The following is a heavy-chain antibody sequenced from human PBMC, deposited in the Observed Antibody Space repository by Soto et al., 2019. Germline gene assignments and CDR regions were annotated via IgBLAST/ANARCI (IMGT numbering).Heavy chain of an antibody. J-gene: IGHJ4*02. CDR1: GFTFSSNA. CDR3: AKEGGKYSSGWYSGY. V-gene: IGHV3-23*01. Sequence: EVQLLESGGGLVQPGGSLRLSCAASGFTFSSNAMSWVRQAPGKGLEWVSTISVSGASTYYADSVKGRFTISRDNSKNTLYLQINNLGAEDTAVYYCAKEGGKYSSGWYSGYWGQGALVTVSS. D-gene: IGHD6-19*01. CDR2: ISVSGAST.